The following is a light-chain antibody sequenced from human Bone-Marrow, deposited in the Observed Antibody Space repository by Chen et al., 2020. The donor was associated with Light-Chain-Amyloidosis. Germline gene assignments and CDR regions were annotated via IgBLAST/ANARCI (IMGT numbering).Light chain of an antibody. CDR3: SSYASSSTLDV. J-gene: IGLJ1*01. CDR2: NVS. Sequence: QSALTQPASVSGSPGQSITISCTGTSSDVGGYNYVSWYQQHPGKAPQLMIYNVSNRPSGVSNRFSGSKSGNTASLTISGLQAEDEADYYCSSYASSSTLDVCGTGTKVTVL. V-gene: IGLV2-14*01. CDR1: SSDVGGYNY.